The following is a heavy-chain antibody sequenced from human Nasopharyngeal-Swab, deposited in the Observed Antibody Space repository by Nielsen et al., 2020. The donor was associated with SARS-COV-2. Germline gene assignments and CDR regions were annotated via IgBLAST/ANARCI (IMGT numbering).Heavy chain of an antibody. CDR3: ASSPYYYYGMDV. CDR1: GFTVSSNY. Sequence: GESLKISYAASGFTVSSNYMSWVRQAPGKGLEWVSVIYSGGSTYYADSVKGRFTISRDNSKNTLYLQMNSLRAGDTAVYYCASSPYYYYGMDVWGQGTTVTVSS. CDR2: IYSGGST. J-gene: IGHJ6*02. V-gene: IGHV3-66*01.